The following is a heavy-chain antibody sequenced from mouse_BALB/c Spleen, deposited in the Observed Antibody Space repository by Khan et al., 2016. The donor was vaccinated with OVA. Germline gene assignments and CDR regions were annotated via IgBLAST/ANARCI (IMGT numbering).Heavy chain of an antibody. J-gene: IGHJ3*01. V-gene: IGHV2-9*02. Sequence: VELVESGPGLVAPSQSLSITCTVSGFSLSNYGVHWLRQPPGKGLEWLGVTWAGGSTNYNSDLMSRLSISKDNSKGQVFLKMNSQQTDDTAMYYCATLYGYEAYWGQGTMVTVSA. CDR2: TWAGGST. CDR3: ATLYGYEAY. D-gene: IGHD2-14*01. CDR1: GFSLSNYG.